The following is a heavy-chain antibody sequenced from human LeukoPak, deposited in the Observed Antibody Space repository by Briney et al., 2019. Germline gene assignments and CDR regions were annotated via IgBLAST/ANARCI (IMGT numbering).Heavy chain of an antibody. CDR1: GGTFSSYA. V-gene: IGHV1-69*05. D-gene: IGHD3-3*01. CDR3: ARDGGRITIFGVVPPPHYYYYYMDV. CDR2: IIPIFGTA. J-gene: IGHJ6*03. Sequence: GSSVKVSCKASGGTFSSYAISWVRQAPGQGLEWMGGIIPIFGTANYAQKFQGRVTITTDESTSTAYMELSSLRSEDTAVYYCARDGGRITIFGVVPPPHYYYYYMDVWGKGTTVTVSS.